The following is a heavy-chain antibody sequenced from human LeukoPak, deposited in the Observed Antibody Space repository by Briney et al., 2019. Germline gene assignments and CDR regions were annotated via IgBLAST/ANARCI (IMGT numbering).Heavy chain of an antibody. V-gene: IGHV1-2*02. Sequence: ASVKVSCKASGGTFSSYAISWVRQAPGQGLEWMGRINPNSGGTNYAQKFQGRVTMTRDTSISTAHMELSRLRSDDTAVYYCARAVPAAFDYWGQGTLVTVSS. CDR1: GGTFSSYA. CDR2: INPNSGGT. J-gene: IGHJ4*02. CDR3: ARAVPAAFDY. D-gene: IGHD2-2*01.